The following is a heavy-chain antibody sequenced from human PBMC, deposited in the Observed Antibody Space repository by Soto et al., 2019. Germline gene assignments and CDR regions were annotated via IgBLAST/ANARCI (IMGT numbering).Heavy chain of an antibody. J-gene: IGHJ4*02. CDR2: IIPIFGTA. Sequence: GASVKVSCKASGGTFSRYAISWVRQAPGQGLEWMGGIIPIFGTANYAQKFQGRVTITADESTSTAYMELSSLRFEDTAVYYCARDGLYCSGGSCYQEFDYWGQGTLVTVSS. V-gene: IGHV1-69*13. D-gene: IGHD2-15*01. CDR1: GGTFSRYA. CDR3: ARDGLYCSGGSCYQEFDY.